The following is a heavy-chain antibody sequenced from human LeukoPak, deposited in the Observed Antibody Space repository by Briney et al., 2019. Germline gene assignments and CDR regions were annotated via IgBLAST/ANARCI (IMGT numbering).Heavy chain of an antibody. CDR2: IHSSGST. CDR1: GGSISDYY. Sequence: SETLSLTCTVSGGSISDYYWTWIRQPPGKGLEWIAYIHSSGSTNYNPSLKSRVIISVDTSRSQLSLKLSSVTAAGTAVYYCARIEGDNSLDYWGQGTLVTVSS. J-gene: IGHJ4*02. D-gene: IGHD3-16*01. V-gene: IGHV4-59*01. CDR3: ARIEGDNSLDY.